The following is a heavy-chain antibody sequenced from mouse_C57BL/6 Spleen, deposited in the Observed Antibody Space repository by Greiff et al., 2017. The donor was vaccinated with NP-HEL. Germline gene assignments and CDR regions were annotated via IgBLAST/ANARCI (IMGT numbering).Heavy chain of an antibody. D-gene: IGHD2-3*01. Sequence: EVKLMESGGGLVQPKGSLKLSCAASGFSFNTYAMNWVRQAPGKGLEWVARIRSKSNNYATYYADSVKDRFTISRDDSESMLYLQMNNLKTEDTARYYCVRHLYDGYYCFAYWGQGTLVTVSA. CDR2: IRSKSNNYAT. CDR3: VRHLYDGYYCFAY. V-gene: IGHV10-1*01. CDR1: GFSFNTYA. J-gene: IGHJ3*01.